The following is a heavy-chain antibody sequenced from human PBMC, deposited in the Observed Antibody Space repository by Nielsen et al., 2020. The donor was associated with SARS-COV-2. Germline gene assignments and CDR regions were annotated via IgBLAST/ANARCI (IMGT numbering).Heavy chain of an antibody. CDR2: ISGSGGST. J-gene: IGHJ6*02. V-gene: IGHV3-23*01. D-gene: IGHD3-22*01. Sequence: WIRQPPGKGLEWVSAISGSGGSTYYADSVKGRFTISRDNSKNTLYLQMNSLRAEDTAVYYCAREWLLSLVGYHYYYGMDVWGQGTTVTVSS. CDR3: AREWLLSLVGYHYYYGMDV.